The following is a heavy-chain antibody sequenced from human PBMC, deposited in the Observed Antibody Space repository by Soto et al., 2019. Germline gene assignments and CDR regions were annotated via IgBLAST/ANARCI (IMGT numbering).Heavy chain of an antibody. J-gene: IGHJ5*02. CDR1: GFTFSSYA. D-gene: IGHD6-6*01. V-gene: IGHV3-23*01. Sequence: EVQLLESGGGLVQPGGSLRLSCAASGFTFSSYAMSWVRQAPGKGLEWVSAISGSGGSTYYADSVKGRFTISRDNSKNRLYRQMNSLRAEDTAVDYCAKAIAARPVWFDPWCQGTLVTVSS. CDR2: ISGSGGST. CDR3: AKAIAARPVWFDP.